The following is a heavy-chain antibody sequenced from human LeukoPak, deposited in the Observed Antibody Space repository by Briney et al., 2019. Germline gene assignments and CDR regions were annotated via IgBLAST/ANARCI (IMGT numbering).Heavy chain of an antibody. J-gene: IGHJ4*02. Sequence: SVKVSCKASGGTFSSYAISWVRQAPGQGLEWMGGIIPIFGTANYAQKFQGRVTINADESTSTAYMELSSLRSEDTAVYYCARDAGDTAMVPSAWGQGTLVTVSS. V-gene: IGHV1-69*13. CDR3: ARDAGDTAMVPSA. CDR2: IIPIFGTA. D-gene: IGHD5-18*01. CDR1: GGTFSSYA.